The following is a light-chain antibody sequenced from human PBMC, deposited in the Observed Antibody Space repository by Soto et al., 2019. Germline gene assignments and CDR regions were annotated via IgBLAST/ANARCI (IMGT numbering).Light chain of an antibody. CDR1: QSVSSN. CDR2: GAS. J-gene: IGKJ4*01. Sequence: EIVMTQSPATLSVSPGERATLSCRASQSVSSNLAWYQQKPGQAPRLLIYGASTRATGIPARFSGSGSGTDFTLISSRLQSEYFAVYYCQQYNKSPLTFGGGTKVEIK. V-gene: IGKV3-15*01. CDR3: QQYNKSPLT.